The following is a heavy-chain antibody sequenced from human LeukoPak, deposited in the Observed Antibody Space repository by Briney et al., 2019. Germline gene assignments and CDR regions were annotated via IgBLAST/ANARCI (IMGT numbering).Heavy chain of an antibody. CDR3: ARLTTMVRGVSYSFDY. D-gene: IGHD3-10*01. CDR1: GFSFSNSG. Sequence: PGRSLRLSCAASGFSFSNSGMHWVRQAPGKGLEWVAIISYDGKHKYYADSVKGRFTVSRDNSKNTLNLQLNSLRTEDTAVYHCARLTTMVRGVSYSFDYWGQGTLVAVSS. CDR2: ISYDGKHK. J-gene: IGHJ4*02. V-gene: IGHV3-30*03.